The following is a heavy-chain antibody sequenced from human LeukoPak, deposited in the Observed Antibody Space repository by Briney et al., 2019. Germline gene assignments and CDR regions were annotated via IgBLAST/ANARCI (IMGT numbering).Heavy chain of an antibody. CDR2: ISGSGDDI. CDR3: AKGDASPVHLLTGH. CDR1: GFTLSSYA. Sequence: GGSLRLSCAASGFTLSSYAMTWVRQAPGKGLEWVTGISGSGDDIYYADSVKGRFTVSRDNSKNTLYLQMNSLRVEDTAVYYCAKGDASPVHLLTGHWGQGTLVTVSS. V-gene: IGHV3-23*01. J-gene: IGHJ4*02. D-gene: IGHD3-9*01.